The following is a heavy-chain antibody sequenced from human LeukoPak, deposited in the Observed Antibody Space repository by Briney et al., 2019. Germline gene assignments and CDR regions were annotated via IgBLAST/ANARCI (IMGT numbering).Heavy chain of an antibody. CDR2: ISTSSSYI. CDR3: ARDITMIVVVTPSFDY. CDR1: GFTFSTYS. V-gene: IGHV3-21*01. D-gene: IGHD3-22*01. J-gene: IGHJ4*02. Sequence: PGGSLRLSCAASGFTFSTYSMNWVRQASGKGLEWVSSISTSSSYIYYADSVKGRFTISRDNAKNSLYLQLNSLRAEDTAVYYCARDITMIVVVTPSFDYWGQGTLVTVSS.